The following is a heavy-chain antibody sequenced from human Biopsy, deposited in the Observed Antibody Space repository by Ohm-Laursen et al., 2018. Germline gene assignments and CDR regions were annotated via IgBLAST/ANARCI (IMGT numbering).Heavy chain of an antibody. V-gene: IGHV1-2*02. D-gene: IGHD2-2*01. CDR1: GYTFTAFS. J-gene: IGHJ2*01. CDR3: ARGRRHCSGTCSRWYFDL. Sequence: GASVKVSCKPSGYTFTAFSVHWLRQAPGQGLEWMGWINPKSGDTDYPQNFQGRVSMTRDTSISTAYMDPSRLRSDDTAVYYCARGRRHCSGTCSRWYFDLWGRGTLVTVSS. CDR2: INPKSGDT.